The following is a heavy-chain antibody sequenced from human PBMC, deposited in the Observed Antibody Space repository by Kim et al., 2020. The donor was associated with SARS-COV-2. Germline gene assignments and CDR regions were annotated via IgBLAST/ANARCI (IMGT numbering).Heavy chain of an antibody. CDR3: AKNRVVVATTFDY. V-gene: IGHV3-23*01. Sequence: GGSLRLSCAASGFIFSSSAMSWVRQAPGRGLEWVSAISGTGGNTFYADSVKGRFTMSRDNSKQTLYLQMSSLRAEDTATYYCAKNRVVVATTFDYWGRGTLVTVSS. D-gene: IGHD5-12*01. J-gene: IGHJ4*02. CDR1: GFIFSSSA. CDR2: ISGTGGNT.